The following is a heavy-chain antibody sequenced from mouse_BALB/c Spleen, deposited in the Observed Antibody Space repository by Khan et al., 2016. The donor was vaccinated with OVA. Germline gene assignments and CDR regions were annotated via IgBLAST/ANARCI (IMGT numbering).Heavy chain of an antibody. J-gene: IGHJ1*01. Sequence: EVELVESGGGLVQPGGSRKLSCAASGFTFSNFGMHWVRQAPKKGLEWVAYMSSGSSTIYYVDTVKGRFTIFRDNLKNILLLQMTSLRSEDTAMYYCARSGGDFHWYFDVWGAETSVTVSS. V-gene: IGHV5-17*02. CDR1: GFTFSNFG. CDR2: MSSGSSTI. D-gene: IGHD3-1*01. CDR3: ARSGGDFHWYFDV.